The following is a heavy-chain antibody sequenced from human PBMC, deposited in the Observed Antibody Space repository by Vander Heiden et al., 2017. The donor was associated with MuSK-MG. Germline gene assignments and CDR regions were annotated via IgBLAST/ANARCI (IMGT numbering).Heavy chain of an antibody. J-gene: IGHJ4*02. Sequence: QLQLQASGPGLVKPSETLSLTCTVSGGSISSVNYYWAWIRQPPGKGLEWIGSIYYSGTTYFNPSLKTRVTISVDTSKNQFSLKLNSVTAADTALYFCARLSWSGYYPPDYFDYWGQGILVTVSS. D-gene: IGHD3-3*01. CDR1: GGSISSVNYY. CDR3: ARLSWSGYYPPDYFDY. CDR2: IYYSGTT. V-gene: IGHV4-39*01.